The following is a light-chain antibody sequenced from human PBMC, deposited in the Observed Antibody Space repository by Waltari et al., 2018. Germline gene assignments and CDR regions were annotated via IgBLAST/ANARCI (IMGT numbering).Light chain of an antibody. CDR1: SSNIGHYF. J-gene: IGLJ2*01. V-gene: IGLV1-51*01. CDR3: ATWDNSLTAVV. CDR2: ANS. Sequence: QSVLTQPPSVSAAPGQKVTISCSGSSSNIGHYFVSWYHQLPRATPKLLIYANSKRPSGIPDRFPASKAGTSAILDSTALQIGDEADYYCATWDNSLTAVVFGGGTKLTVL.